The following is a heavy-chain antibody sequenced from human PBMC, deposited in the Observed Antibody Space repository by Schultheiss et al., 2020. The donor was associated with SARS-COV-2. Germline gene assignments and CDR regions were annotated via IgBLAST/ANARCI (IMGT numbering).Heavy chain of an antibody. V-gene: IGHV3-7*02. CDR1: GFTFSSYG. D-gene: IGHD3-16*02. J-gene: IGHJ6*02. Sequence: GESLKISCAASGFTFSSYGMHWVRQAPGKGLEWVANIKQDGSVTYYVDSVKGRFTISRDNSKNTLYLQMNSLRAEDTAVYYCARFGQELSLPVYGMDVWGQGTTVTVSS. CDR3: ARFGQELSLPVYGMDV. CDR2: IKQDGSVT.